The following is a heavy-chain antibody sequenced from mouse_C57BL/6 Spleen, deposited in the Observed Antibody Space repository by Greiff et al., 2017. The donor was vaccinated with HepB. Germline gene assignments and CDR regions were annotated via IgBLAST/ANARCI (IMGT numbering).Heavy chain of an antibody. D-gene: IGHD2-3*01. V-gene: IGHV5-6*01. J-gene: IGHJ4*01. CDR2: ISSGGSYT. CDR1: GFTFSSYG. Sequence: EVKLVESGGDLVKPGGSLKLPCAASGFTFSSYGMSWVRQTPDKRLEWVATISSGGSYTYYPDSVKGRFTISRDNAKNTLYLQMSSLKSEDTAMYYCARHGDGYYVDAMDYWGQGTSVTVSS. CDR3: ARHGDGYYVDAMDY.